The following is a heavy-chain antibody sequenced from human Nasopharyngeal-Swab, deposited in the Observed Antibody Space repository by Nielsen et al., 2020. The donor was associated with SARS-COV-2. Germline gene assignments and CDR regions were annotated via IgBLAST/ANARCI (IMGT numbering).Heavy chain of an antibody. CDR3: VKDRRYYDSSGYYDY. J-gene: IGHJ4*02. V-gene: IGHV3-64D*06. CDR2: ISSNGGST. D-gene: IGHD3-22*01. Sequence: WIRQPPGKGLEYVSAISSNGGSTYYADSVKGRFTISSDNSKNTLYLQMSSLRAEDTAVYYCVKDRRYYDSSGYYDYWGQGTLVTVS.